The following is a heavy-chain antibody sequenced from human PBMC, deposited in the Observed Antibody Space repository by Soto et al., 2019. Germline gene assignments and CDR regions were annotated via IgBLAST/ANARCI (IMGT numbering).Heavy chain of an antibody. Sequence: QVQLVQSGAEVKKPGASVKVSCKASGYTFTSYYMHWVRQAPGQGLEWMGIIKPSGGSTSYAQKFQDRVTMTRDTSTSPVYMELSSLRSEDTAVYYCAREISMVTARMDFDYWGQGTLVTVSS. D-gene: IGHD2-21*02. CDR1: GYTFTSYY. J-gene: IGHJ4*02. CDR3: AREISMVTARMDFDY. V-gene: IGHV1-46*01. CDR2: IKPSGGST.